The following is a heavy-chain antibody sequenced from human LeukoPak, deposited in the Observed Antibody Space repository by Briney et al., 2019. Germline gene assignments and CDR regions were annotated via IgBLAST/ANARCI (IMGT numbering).Heavy chain of an antibody. CDR1: GFTFSSYS. CDR2: ISSSSSSI. V-gene: IGHV3-48*01. D-gene: IGHD3-3*01. J-gene: IGHJ3*02. Sequence: GGSLRLSCAASGFTFSSYSMNRVRQAPGKGLEWISYISSSSSSIYYADSVKGRFTISRDNVKNSLYLQMNSLRAEDTAVYYCARDSSLFRSEGAFDIWGQGTMVTVSS. CDR3: ARDSSLFRSEGAFDI.